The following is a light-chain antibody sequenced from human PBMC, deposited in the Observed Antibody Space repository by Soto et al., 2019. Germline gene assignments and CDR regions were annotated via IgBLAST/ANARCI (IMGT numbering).Light chain of an antibody. CDR2: WAS. V-gene: IGKV4-1*01. CDR1: ASVLYSSNNKNY. CDR3: QQYYSTPPT. J-gene: IGKJ4*01. Sequence: DILMTQSPDSLAVSLGERATIYCTSGASVLYSSNNKNYLAWYQQKPGQPPKLLIYWASTRESGVPDRFSGSGSGTDFTLTISSLQAEDVAVYYCQQYYSTPPTFGGGTKVDIK.